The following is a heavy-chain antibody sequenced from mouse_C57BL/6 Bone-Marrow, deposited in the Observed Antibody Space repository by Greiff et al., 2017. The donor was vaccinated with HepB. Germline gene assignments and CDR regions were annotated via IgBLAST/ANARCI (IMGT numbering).Heavy chain of an antibody. V-gene: IGHV5-12*01. CDR2: ISNGGGST. CDR1: GFTFSDYY. CDR3: ARQRGNYDWYFDV. D-gene: IGHD2-1*01. Sequence: EVMLVESGGGLVQPGGSLKLSCAASGFTFSDYYMYWVRQTPEKRLEWVAYISNGGGSTYYPDTVKGRFTLSRDNAKNTLYLQMSRLKSEDTAMYYCARQRGNYDWYFDVWGTGTTVTVSS. J-gene: IGHJ1*03.